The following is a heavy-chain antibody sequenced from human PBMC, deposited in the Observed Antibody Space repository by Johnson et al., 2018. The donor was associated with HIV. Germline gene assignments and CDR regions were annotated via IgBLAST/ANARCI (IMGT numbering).Heavy chain of an antibody. CDR3: ARVRRREQKLDAFDI. V-gene: IGHV3-7*02. CDR1: GFNFNSYW. Sequence: VQLVESGGGVVRPGGSLRLSCAASGFNFNSYWMTWVRQAPGKGLEWVANIKQDGSEAYYVDSVKGRFTITRDNAKNSLYLQRNSLRAEDTAVYYCARVRRREQKLDAFDIWGQGTMVIVSS. CDR2: IKQDGSEA. J-gene: IGHJ3*02. D-gene: IGHD1-26*01.